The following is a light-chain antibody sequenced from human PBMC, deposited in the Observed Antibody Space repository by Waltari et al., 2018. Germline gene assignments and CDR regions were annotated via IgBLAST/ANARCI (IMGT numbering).Light chain of an antibody. J-gene: IGLJ3*02. V-gene: IGLV1-44*01. Sequence: QSVLTQPPSASGAPGQRVTISCSGSSSNIGSNTVTWYQQLPGPAPKLPIYSNCDRPSGVPHRFSGSKSGTSASRAISWLQAEDEADYYCAAWDDSLNAEVFGGGTKLTVL. CDR3: AAWDDSLNAEV. CDR1: SSNIGSNT. CDR2: SNC.